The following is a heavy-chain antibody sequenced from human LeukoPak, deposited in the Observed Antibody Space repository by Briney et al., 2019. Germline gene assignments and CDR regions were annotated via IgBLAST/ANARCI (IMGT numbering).Heavy chain of an antibody. J-gene: IGHJ4*02. CDR2: LDPEDGET. D-gene: IGHD3-22*01. CDR1: GYTLTELS. V-gene: IGHV1-24*01. CDR3: ATVQYYNDSSGYYYFET. Sequence: GASVKVSCKVSGYTLTELSMHWVRQAPGKGLEWMGGLDPEDGETIYAQKFQGRVTMTEDTSTDTAYMELSSLRSEETAVYYWATVQYYNDSSGYYYFETRGQGTLVTVSS.